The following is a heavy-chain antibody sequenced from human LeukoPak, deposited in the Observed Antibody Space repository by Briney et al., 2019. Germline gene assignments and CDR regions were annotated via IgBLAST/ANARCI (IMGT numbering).Heavy chain of an antibody. D-gene: IGHD2-15*01. CDR3: AKCSGGSCYDAFDI. CDR1: GFTFSSSA. CDR2: ISGSGGST. J-gene: IGHJ3*02. V-gene: IGHV3-23*01. Sequence: PGGSLRLSCAASGFTFSSSAMSWVRQAPGKGLEWVSSISGSGGSTYYADSVKGRFTISRDNSKNTLYLQMNSLGAEDTAVYYCAKCSGGSCYDAFDIWGQGTMVTVSS.